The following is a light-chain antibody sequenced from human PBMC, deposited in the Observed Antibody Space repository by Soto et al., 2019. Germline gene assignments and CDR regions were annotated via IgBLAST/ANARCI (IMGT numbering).Light chain of an antibody. CDR2: NNN. V-gene: IGLV1-44*01. J-gene: IGLJ3*02. CDR1: SSNIGGNT. CDR3: ASWDDSLNGWV. Sequence: QSVLTQPPSASVTPGQRVTISCSGSSSNIGGNTVSWYQQLPGTAPKLLIYNNNQRPSGVPDQISGSKSGTSASLAISGLQSDDEADYYCASWDDSLNGWVFGGGTQLTVL.